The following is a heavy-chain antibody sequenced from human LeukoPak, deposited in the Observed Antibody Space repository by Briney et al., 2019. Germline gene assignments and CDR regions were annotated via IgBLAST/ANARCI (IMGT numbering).Heavy chain of an antibody. CDR3: AKLASPRGGIPDY. V-gene: IGHV3-30*18. J-gene: IGHJ4*02. D-gene: IGHD6-13*01. Sequence: GRSLRLSCAASGFTFSSYGMHWVRQAPGKGLEWVAVISYDGSNKYYADSVKGRFTISRDNSKNTLYLQMNSLRAEDTAVYYGAKLASPRGGIPDYWGQGTLVTVSS. CDR1: GFTFSSYG. CDR2: ISYDGSNK.